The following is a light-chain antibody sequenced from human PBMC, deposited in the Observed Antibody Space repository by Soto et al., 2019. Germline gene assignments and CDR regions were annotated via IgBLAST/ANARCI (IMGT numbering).Light chain of an antibody. CDR1: QSVGSS. J-gene: IGKJ4*01. CDR3: QQRNEWPLT. Sequence: ETVLRQSPATLSLSPGERATLSCRASQSVGSSLAWFQQKPGQAPRLLINDASNRATGIPARFSGSGSGTDFTLIISSLEPEDFAIYSCQQRNEWPLTFGGGTKVEIK. V-gene: IGKV3-11*01. CDR2: DAS.